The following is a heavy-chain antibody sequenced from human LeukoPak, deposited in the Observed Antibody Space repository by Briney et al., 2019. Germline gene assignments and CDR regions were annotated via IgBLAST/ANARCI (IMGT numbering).Heavy chain of an antibody. CDR3: ARGADIVVVPAAGQDY. J-gene: IGHJ4*02. CDR2: ISYDGSNK. Sequence: PGGPLRLSCAASGFTFSSYAMHWVRQAPGKGLEWVAVISYDGSNKYYADSVKGRFTISRDNSKNTLYLQMNSLRAEDTAVYYCARGADIVVVPAAGQDYWGQGTLVTVSS. D-gene: IGHD2-2*01. CDR1: GFTFSSYA. V-gene: IGHV3-30-3*01.